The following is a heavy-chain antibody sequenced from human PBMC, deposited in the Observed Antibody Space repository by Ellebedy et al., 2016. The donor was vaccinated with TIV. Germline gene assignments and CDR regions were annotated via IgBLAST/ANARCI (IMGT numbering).Heavy chain of an antibody. CDR3: ARGAIKAAVGGGYFDL. CDR2: IYYSVTT. CDR1: AGSLTNHF. Sequence: MPSETLSLTCTVSAGSLTNHFWSWIRQPPGKGLEWIASIYYSVTTNYNPSLKSRVTIPVDTSKNQTSLTLMSSVSAADTAVYYCARGAIKAAVGGGYFDLWGRGTLVTVSS. V-gene: IGHV4-59*11. D-gene: IGHD6-13*01. J-gene: IGHJ2*01.